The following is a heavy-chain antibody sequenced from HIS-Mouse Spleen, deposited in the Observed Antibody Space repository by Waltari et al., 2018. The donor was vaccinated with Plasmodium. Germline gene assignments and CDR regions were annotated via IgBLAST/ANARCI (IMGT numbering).Heavy chain of an antibody. Sequence: EVQLVESGGGLVQPGGSLRLSCAASGFTFSSCWMSWVRQAAGKGRELGANIKEDGSEKYYVDSVKGRFTISRDNAKNSLYLQMNSLRAEDTAVYYCASSWYWYFDLWGRGTLVTVSS. J-gene: IGHJ2*01. CDR2: IKEDGSEK. CDR3: ASSWYWYFDL. CDR1: GFTFSSCW. D-gene: IGHD6-13*01. V-gene: IGHV3-7*01.